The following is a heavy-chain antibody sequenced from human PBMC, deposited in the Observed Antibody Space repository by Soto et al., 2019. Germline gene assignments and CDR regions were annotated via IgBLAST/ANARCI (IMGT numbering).Heavy chain of an antibody. CDR1: GGSISSSSYY. CDR3: ARRNYDFWSGYPNWFDP. J-gene: IGHJ5*02. CDR2: IYYSGST. D-gene: IGHD3-3*01. V-gene: IGHV4-39*01. Sequence: SETLSLTCTVSGGSISSSSYYWGWIRQPPGKGLEWIGRIYYSGSTYYNPSLKSRVTISVDTSKNQFSLKLSSVTAADTAVYYCARRNYDFWSGYPNWFDPWGQGTLVTVSS.